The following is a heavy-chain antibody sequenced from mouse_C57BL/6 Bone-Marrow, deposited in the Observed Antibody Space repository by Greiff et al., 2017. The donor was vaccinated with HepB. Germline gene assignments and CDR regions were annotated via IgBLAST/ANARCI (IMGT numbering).Heavy chain of an antibody. J-gene: IGHJ3*01. Sequence: EVQRVESGGDLVKPGGSLKLSCAASGFTFSSYGMSWVRQTPDKRLEWVATIISGGSYTYYPDSVKGRFTISRDNAKNTLYLQMSSLKSEDTAIYYCARHVRFAYWGQGTLVTVSA. CDR3: ARHVRFAY. V-gene: IGHV5-6*01. CDR2: IISGGSYT. CDR1: GFTFSSYG.